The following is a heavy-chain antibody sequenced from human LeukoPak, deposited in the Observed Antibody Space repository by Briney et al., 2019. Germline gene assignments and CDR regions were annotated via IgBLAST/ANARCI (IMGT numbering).Heavy chain of an antibody. J-gene: IGHJ4*02. V-gene: IGHV3-7*01. Sequence: GGSLRLSCATSGFTFSNHAMSWVRQAPGKGLEWVANIKEDGSEKYYVDSVKGRFTISRDNAKDPLYLQMNSLRAEDTAVYYCARKPIDYWGQGTLVTVSS. CDR3: ARKPIDY. CDR2: IKEDGSEK. D-gene: IGHD1-14*01. CDR1: GFTFSNHA.